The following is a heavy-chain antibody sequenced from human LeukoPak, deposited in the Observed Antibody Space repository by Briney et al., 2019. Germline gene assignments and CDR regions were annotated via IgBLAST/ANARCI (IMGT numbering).Heavy chain of an antibody. V-gene: IGHV4-31*03. D-gene: IGHD1-1*01. CDR3: ARGRGTPRDAFDI. CDR2: IYYSGST. J-gene: IGHJ3*02. Sequence: SQTLSLTCTVSGGSISSGGYYWSWIRQHPGKGLEWIGYIYYSGSTYYNPSLKSRVTISVDTSKNQFSLKLSSVTAADTAVYYCARGRGTPRDAFDIWGQGTMVTVSS. CDR1: GGSISSGGYY.